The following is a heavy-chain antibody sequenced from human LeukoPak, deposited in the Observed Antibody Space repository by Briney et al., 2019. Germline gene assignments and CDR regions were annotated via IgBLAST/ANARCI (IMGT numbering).Heavy chain of an antibody. CDR2: ISWNSGSI. Sequence: SGGSLRLSCAASGFTFDVYAMHWVRQAPGKGLEWVSGISWNSGSIGYADSVKGRFTISRDNAKNSLYLQMNSLRAEDTALYYCAKSTFGELLGWFDPWGQGTLVTVSS. D-gene: IGHD3-10*01. CDR1: GFTFDVYA. J-gene: IGHJ5*02. V-gene: IGHV3-9*01. CDR3: AKSTFGELLGWFDP.